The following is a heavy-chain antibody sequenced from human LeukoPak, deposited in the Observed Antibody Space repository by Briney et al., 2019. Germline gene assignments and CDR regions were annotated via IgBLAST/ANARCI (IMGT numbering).Heavy chain of an antibody. Sequence: ASVKVSCKASGGTSSSYAISWVRQAPGQGLEWMGGIIPIFGTANYAQKFQGRVTITTDESTSTAYMELSSLRSEDTAVYYCARAVEDIVVVPAASGAPRPLYYYYYMDVWGKGTTVTVSS. CDR3: ARAVEDIVVVPAASGAPRPLYYYYYMDV. CDR2: IIPIFGTA. D-gene: IGHD2-2*01. CDR1: GGTSSSYA. V-gene: IGHV1-69*05. J-gene: IGHJ6*03.